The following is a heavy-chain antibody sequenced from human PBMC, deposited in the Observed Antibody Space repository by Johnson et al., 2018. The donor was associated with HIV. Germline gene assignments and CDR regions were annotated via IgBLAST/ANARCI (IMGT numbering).Heavy chain of an antibody. CDR3: AKDHIVGASPDPFDI. D-gene: IGHD1-26*01. V-gene: IGHV3-30-3*01. CDR2: ISYDGSNK. Sequence: QVQLVESGGGVVQPGRSLTLSCIGSGFTFSDYAIHWVRQAPGKGLEWVAVISYDGSNKYYADSVKGRFTISRDNSKNTLYLQMNSLRAEDTAVYYCAKDHIVGASPDPFDIWGQGTMVTVSS. J-gene: IGHJ3*02. CDR1: GFTFSDYA.